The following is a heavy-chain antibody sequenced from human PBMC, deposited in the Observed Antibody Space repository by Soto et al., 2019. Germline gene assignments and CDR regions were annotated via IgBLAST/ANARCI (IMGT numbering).Heavy chain of an antibody. CDR2: IYYSGST. J-gene: IGHJ4*02. CDR3: ARVLVVPAAIIDY. CDR1: GGSISSGGYY. D-gene: IGHD2-2*02. V-gene: IGHV4-31*03. Sequence: ASETLSLTCTVSGGSISSGGYYWSWIRQHPGKGLEWIGYIYYSGSTYYNPSLKSRVTISVDTSKNQFSLKLSSVTAADTAVYYCARVLVVPAAIIDYWGQGTLVTVSS.